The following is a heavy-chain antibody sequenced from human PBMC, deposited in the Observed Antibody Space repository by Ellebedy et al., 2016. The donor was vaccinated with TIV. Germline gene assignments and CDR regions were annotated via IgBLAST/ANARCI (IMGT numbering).Heavy chain of an antibody. CDR1: GFTFSSYG. D-gene: IGHD4-17*01. Sequence: GESLKISXAASGFTFSSYGMHWVRQAPGKGLEWVAVISYDGSNKYYADSVKGRFTISRDNSKNTLYLQMNSLRAEDTAVYYCATSPYGDYIGLVDYWGQGTLVTVSS. CDR3: ATSPYGDYIGLVDY. J-gene: IGHJ4*02. V-gene: IGHV3-30*03. CDR2: ISYDGSNK.